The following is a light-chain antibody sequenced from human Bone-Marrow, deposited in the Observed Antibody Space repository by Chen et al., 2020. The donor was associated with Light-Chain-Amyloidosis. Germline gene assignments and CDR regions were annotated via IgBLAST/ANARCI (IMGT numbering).Light chain of an antibody. CDR1: DLPTKY. CDR3: QAEDSRGTYEVI. V-gene: IGLV3-25*03. Sequence: SYELTQPPSVSVSPGQTARLTCSGDDLPTKYAYWYQQKPGQAPVLVIHRDTERPSGISERFSGSSSGTTATLTISGVQAEDEADYHCQAEDSRGTYEVIFGGGTKLTVL. CDR2: RDT. J-gene: IGLJ2*01.